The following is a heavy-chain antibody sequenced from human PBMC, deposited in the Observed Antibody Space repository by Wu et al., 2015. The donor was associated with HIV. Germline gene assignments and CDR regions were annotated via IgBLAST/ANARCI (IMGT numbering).Heavy chain of an antibody. J-gene: IGHJ4*02. CDR2: INTYHRNT. D-gene: IGHD3-10*01. Sequence: QVQLVQSGAEVKKPGASVKVSCKTSGYTFTTYGISWVRQAPGQGLEWMGWINTYHRNTNYAQKFQGRVTMTTDTSTSTAYVELRSLRSDDTAVYYCARDLRVRGLNYWGQGTLVTVSS. CDR3: ARDLRVRGLNY. V-gene: IGHV1-18*01. CDR1: GYTFTTYG.